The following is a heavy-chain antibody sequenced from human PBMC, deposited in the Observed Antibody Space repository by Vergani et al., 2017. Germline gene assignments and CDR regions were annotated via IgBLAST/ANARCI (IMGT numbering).Heavy chain of an antibody. Sequence: VQLVESGGGVVQPGRSLRLSCAASGFTFSSYGMHWVRQAPGKGLEWVSVIYSGGSTYYADSVKGRFTISRDNSKNTLYLQMNSLRAEDTAVYYCARDSPEIDSSSFLVWGQGTLVTVSS. J-gene: IGHJ4*02. CDR2: IYSGGST. V-gene: IGHV3-66*01. CDR1: GFTFSSYG. D-gene: IGHD6-6*01. CDR3: ARDSPEIDSSSFLV.